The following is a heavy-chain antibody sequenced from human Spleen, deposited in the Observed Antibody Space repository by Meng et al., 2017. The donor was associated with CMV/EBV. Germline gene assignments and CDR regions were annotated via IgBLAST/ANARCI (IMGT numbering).Heavy chain of an antibody. CDR2: IYYSGST. V-gene: IGHV4-31*02. CDR3: ARDLGVVGDPLYYYYGMDV. Sequence: SAGYYWNWIRQHPGKGLEWIGYIYYSGSTYSNPSLKSRVTISVDTSKNQFSLNLSSVTAADTAVYYCARDLGVVGDPLYYYYGMDVWGQGTTVTVSS. J-gene: IGHJ6*02. CDR1: SAGYY. D-gene: IGHD3-3*01.